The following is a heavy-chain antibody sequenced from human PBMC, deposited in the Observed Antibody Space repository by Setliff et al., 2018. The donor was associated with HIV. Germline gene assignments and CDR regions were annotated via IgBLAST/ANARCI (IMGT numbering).Heavy chain of an antibody. CDR2: IYHTQNT. V-gene: IGHV4-4*02. CDR3: AKGANFWSGYDS. D-gene: IGHD3-3*01. Sequence: SETLSLTCAVSDGSISSSNWWSWVRQPPGKGLEWIGEIYHTQNTNYSPSLKSRVTISVDKSKNQFSLKLTSVTAADTAVYYCAKGANFWSGYDSWGQGTPVTVSS. CDR1: DGSISSSNW. J-gene: IGHJ4*02.